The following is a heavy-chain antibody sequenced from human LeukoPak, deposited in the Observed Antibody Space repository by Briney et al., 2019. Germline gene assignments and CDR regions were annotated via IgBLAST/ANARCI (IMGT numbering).Heavy chain of an antibody. Sequence: SETLSLTCTVSGGSISSDRFYWTWVRQPAGKGLEWIGRIKSSNTNYNPSLKSRVSISLDTSTNQLSLKLSSLTAADTAVYYCARVPDWTYVPDYWGQGTLVTVSS. CDR1: GGSISSDRFY. CDR3: ARVPDWTYVPDY. D-gene: IGHD3-16*01. CDR2: IKSSNT. J-gene: IGHJ4*02. V-gene: IGHV4-61*02.